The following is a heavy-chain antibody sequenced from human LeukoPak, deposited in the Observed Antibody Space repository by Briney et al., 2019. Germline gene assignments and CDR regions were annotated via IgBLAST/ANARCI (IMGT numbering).Heavy chain of an antibody. V-gene: IGHV4-34*01. CDR3: ARVPRIAVAGKGDY. J-gene: IGHJ4*02. Sequence: SETLSLTCAVYGGSFSGYYWSWIRQPPGKGLEWIGEINHSGSTNYNPPLKSRVTISVDTSKNQFSLKLSSVTAADTAVYYCARVPRIAVAGKGDYWGQGTLVTVSS. CDR2: INHSGST. CDR1: GGSFSGYY. D-gene: IGHD6-19*01.